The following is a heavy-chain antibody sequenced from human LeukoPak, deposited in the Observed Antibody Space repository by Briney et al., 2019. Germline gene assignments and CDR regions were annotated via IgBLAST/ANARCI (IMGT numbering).Heavy chain of an antibody. CDR3: ARDLVMGYAAYYYMDV. V-gene: IGHV3-53*01. Sequence: GGSLRLSCTVSGFTVSSNSMSWVRQAPGKGLEWVSFIYSDNTHYSDSVKGRFTISRDNAKNSLYLQMNSLRAEDTAVYYCARDLVMGYAAYYYMDVWGKGTTVTVSS. D-gene: IGHD5-12*01. CDR2: IYSDNT. CDR1: GFTVSSNS. J-gene: IGHJ6*03.